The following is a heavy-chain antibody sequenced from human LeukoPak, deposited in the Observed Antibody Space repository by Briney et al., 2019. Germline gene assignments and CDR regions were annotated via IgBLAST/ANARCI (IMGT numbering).Heavy chain of an antibody. V-gene: IGHV4-59*01. CDR2: IYYSGST. D-gene: IGHD1-1*01. CDR3: ARDPRGGTSRNNWFDP. Sequence: SETLSLTCTVSGGSISSYYWSWIRQPPGKGLEWIGYIYYSGSTNYNPSLKSRVTISVDTSKNQFSLKLNSVTAADTAVYYCARDPRGGTSRNNWFDPWGQGTLVTVSS. CDR1: GGSISSYY. J-gene: IGHJ5*02.